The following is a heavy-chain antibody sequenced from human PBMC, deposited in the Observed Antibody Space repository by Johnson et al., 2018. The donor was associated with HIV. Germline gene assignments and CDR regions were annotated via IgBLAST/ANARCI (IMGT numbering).Heavy chain of an antibody. V-gene: IGHV3-30*02. D-gene: IGHD6-19*01. CDR2: IRYDGSNK. J-gene: IGHJ3*02. CDR1: GFTVSSNE. CDR3: AKIIGYSSGLEI. Sequence: QVQLVESRGVLVQPGGSLRLSCAASGFTVSSNEMSWVRQAPGKGLEWVAFIRYDGSNKYYADSVKGRFTISRDNSKNTLYLQMNSLRAEDTAVYYCAKIIGYSSGLEIWGQGTMVTVSS.